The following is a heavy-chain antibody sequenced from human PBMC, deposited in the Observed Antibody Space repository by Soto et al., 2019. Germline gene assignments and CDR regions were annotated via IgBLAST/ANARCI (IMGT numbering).Heavy chain of an antibody. CDR2: ISGSGGST. V-gene: IGHV3-23*01. D-gene: IGHD3-22*01. CDR3: AKGSITMIVVVITPFDY. CDR1: GFTFSSYA. Sequence: QPGGSLRLSCAASGFTFSSYAMSWVRQAPGKGLEWVSAISGSGGSTYYADSVKGRFTISRDNSKNTLYLQMNSLRAEDTAVYYCAKGSITMIVVVITPFDYWGQGTLVTVSS. J-gene: IGHJ4*02.